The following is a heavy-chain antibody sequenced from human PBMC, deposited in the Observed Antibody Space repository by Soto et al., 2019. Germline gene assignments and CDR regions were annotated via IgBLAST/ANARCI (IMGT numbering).Heavy chain of an antibody. CDR3: ARGDQLMAARRNWFDP. CDR1: GGSFSGYY. Sequence: QVQLQQWGAGLLKPSETLSLTCAVYGGSFSGYYWSWIRQPPGKGLEWIGEINHSGSTNYNPSLKRRLTISVDTSKNQFSLKLSSVTAADTAVYYCARGDQLMAARRNWFDPWGQGTLVTVSS. J-gene: IGHJ5*02. D-gene: IGHD6-6*01. CDR2: INHSGST. V-gene: IGHV4-34*01.